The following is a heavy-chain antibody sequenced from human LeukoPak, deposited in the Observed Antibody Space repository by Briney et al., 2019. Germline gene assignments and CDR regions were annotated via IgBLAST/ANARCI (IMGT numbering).Heavy chain of an antibody. J-gene: IGHJ3*01. D-gene: IGHD2-2*01. V-gene: IGHV4-59*01. CDR3: ARVSCSSTSCPRRDALDV. CDR2: IYYSWST. CDR1: GGSISYYY. Sequence: SETLSLTCTVSGGSISYYYWSWIRQPPGKGLEWIGYIYYSWSTNYNPSLKSRVTISVDTSKNQFSLNLTSVTTAETAVYYCARVSCSSTSCPRRDALDVWGQGTMVTVSS.